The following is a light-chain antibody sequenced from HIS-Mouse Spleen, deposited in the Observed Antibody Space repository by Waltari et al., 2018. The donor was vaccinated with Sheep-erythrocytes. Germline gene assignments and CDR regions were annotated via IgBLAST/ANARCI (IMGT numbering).Light chain of an antibody. V-gene: IGLV2-8*01. CDR3: SSYAGSNNWV. Sequence: QSALTHPPSASGSPGQSVTLSCTGPSSDVGGYNYVSWYQQQPGKAPKLMIYEVSKRPSGVPDRFSGSKSGNTASLTVSGLQAEDEADYYCSSYAGSNNWVFGGGTKLTVL. J-gene: IGLJ3*02. CDR1: SSDVGGYNY. CDR2: EVS.